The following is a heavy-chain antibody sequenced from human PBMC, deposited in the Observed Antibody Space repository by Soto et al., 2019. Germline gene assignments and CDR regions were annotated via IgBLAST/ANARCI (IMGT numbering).Heavy chain of an antibody. CDR2: ISWNSGSI. D-gene: IGHD6-19*01. V-gene: IGHV3-9*03. CDR3: ARFRAVAGTSTYYYGMDV. J-gene: IGHJ6*02. CDR1: GFTFDDYA. Sequence: PGGSLRLSCAASGFTFDDYAMHWVRQAPGKGLEWVSGISWNSGSIDYADSVKGRFTISRDNAKNYLYLQMNSLRAEDMAVYYCARFRAVAGTSTYYYGMDVWGQGTTVTVSS.